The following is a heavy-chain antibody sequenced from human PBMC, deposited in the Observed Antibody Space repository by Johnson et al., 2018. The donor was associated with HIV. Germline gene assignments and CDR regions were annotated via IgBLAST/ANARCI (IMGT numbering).Heavy chain of an antibody. J-gene: IGHJ3*02. CDR2: ISSSGSTI. CDR1: GFTFSSYS. CDR3: ARKGDVFDI. V-gene: IGHV3-48*01. Sequence: VQLVESGGGVVQPGRSLRLSCAASGFTFSSYSMHWVRQAPGKGLEWVSYISSSGSTIYYADSVKGRFTISRDNSKNTLYLQMNSLRAEDTAVYYCARKGDVFDIWGQGTMVTVSS.